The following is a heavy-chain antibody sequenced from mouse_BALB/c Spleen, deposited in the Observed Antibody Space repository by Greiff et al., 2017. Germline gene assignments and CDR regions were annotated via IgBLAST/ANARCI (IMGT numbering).Heavy chain of an antibody. Sequence: QVHVKQPGAELVKPGTSVKLSCKASGYNFTSYWINWVKLRPGQGLEWIGDIYPGSGSTNYNEKFKSKATLTVDTSSSTAYMQLSSLASEDSALYYCARSAAQLGAHYYAMDYWGQGTSVTVSS. J-gene: IGHJ4*01. CDR1: GYNFTSYW. CDR2: IYPGSGST. V-gene: IGHV1-55*01. D-gene: IGHD3-1*01. CDR3: ARSAAQLGAHYYAMDY.